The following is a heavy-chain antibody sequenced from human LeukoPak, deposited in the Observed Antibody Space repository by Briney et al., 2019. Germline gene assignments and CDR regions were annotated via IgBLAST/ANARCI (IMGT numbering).Heavy chain of an antibody. CDR3: ARDPLAARMGAYYYYYYMDV. D-gene: IGHD6-6*01. V-gene: IGHV3-30*04. CDR2: ISYDGSNK. Sequence: GRSLSLSCAASGFTFSSYAMHWVRQAPGQGLEWVAVISYDGSNKYYADSVKGRFTISRDNSKNTLYLQMNSLRAEDTAVYYCARDPLAARMGAYYYYYYMDVWGKGTTVTVSS. CDR1: GFTFSSYA. J-gene: IGHJ6*03.